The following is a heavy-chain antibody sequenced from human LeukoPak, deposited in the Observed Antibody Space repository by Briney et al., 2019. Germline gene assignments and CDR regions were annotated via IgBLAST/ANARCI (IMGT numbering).Heavy chain of an antibody. CDR1: GFTFSSYG. J-gene: IGHJ6*02. CDR2: IWYDGSNK. CDR3: ARDQDLKTYYYGSGSRSFYYYYGMDV. V-gene: IGHV3-33*01. D-gene: IGHD3-10*01. Sequence: GRSLRLSCAASGFTFSSYGMHWVRQAPGKGLEWVAVIWYDGSNKYYADSVKGRFTISRDNSKNTLYLQMNSLRAEDTAVYYCARDQDLKTYYYGSGSRSFYYYYGMDVWGQGTTVTVSS.